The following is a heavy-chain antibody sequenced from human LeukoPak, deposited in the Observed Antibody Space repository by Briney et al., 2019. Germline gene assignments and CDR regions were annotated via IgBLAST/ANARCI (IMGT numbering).Heavy chain of an antibody. CDR2: IYTSGST. J-gene: IGHJ3*02. Sequence: SETLSLTCTVSGGSISSYYWSWIRQPDGKGLEWIGRIYTSGSTNYNPSLKSRVTMSVDTSKNQFSLKLSSVTAADTAVYYCARDQDIVVVPAAMYPTYDAFDIWGQGTMVTVSS. CDR3: ARDQDIVVVPAAMYPTYDAFDI. V-gene: IGHV4-4*07. D-gene: IGHD2-2*01. CDR1: GGSISSYY.